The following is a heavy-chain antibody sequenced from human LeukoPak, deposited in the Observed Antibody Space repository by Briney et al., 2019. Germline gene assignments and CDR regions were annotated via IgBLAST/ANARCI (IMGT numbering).Heavy chain of an antibody. V-gene: IGHV3-73*01. CDR1: GFTFSGSV. CDR2: IRSKANNYAT. Sequence: GGSLRLSCAASGFTFSGSVMHWVRQASGKGLEWVGRIRSKANNYATAYAASVKGRFTISRDDSKNTAYLQMNSLKTEDTAVYYCTSEWLVPDAFDIWGQGTMVTVSS. D-gene: IGHD6-19*01. CDR3: TSEWLVPDAFDI. J-gene: IGHJ3*02.